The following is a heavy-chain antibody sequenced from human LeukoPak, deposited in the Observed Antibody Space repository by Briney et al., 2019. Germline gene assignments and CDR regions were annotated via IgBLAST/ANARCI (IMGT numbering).Heavy chain of an antibody. V-gene: IGHV3-20*04. J-gene: IGHJ4*02. D-gene: IGHD1-7*01. Sequence: GGSPRLSCAASGFIFDDYGMSWVRQAPGKGLEWVSGINWNGGSTGYADSVKGRFTISRDNAKNSLYLQMNSLRAEDTASYYCARDDSSITGTKRHWGQGTLVTVSS. CDR2: INWNGGST. CDR3: ARDDSSITGTKRH. CDR1: GFIFDDYG.